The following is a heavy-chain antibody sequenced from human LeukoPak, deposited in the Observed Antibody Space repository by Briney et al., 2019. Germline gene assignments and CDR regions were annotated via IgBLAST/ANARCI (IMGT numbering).Heavy chain of an antibody. CDR2: IYYSGNT. CDR3: ARAPWDSGSYWLDF. J-gene: IGHJ4*02. CDR1: GGSISTYY. Sequence: SETLSLTCTVSGGSISTYYWSWIRQPPGKGLEWIGYIYYSGNTNYNPSLKSRVTISVDTSKNQFSLKLSCVTSADTAVYYCARAPWDSGSYWLDFSGQGSLVTVSS. V-gene: IGHV4-59*01. D-gene: IGHD1-26*01.